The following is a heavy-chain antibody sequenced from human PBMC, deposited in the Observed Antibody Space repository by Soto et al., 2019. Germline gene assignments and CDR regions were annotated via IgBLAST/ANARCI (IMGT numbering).Heavy chain of an antibody. CDR2: INPSGGYT. V-gene: IGHV1-46*03. J-gene: IGHJ4*02. CDR3: ARGGHSVVVTAAFDY. CDR1: GNTFSNYY. D-gene: IGHD2-21*02. Sequence: QVQLVQSGAEVKKPGASVNVSCKASGNTFSNYYIHWVRQAPGQGLEWMGTINPSGGYTTYAQKFLGRVTMTRDTSTSTLYMEVTSLTSEDTAVYYCARGGHSVVVTAAFDYWGQGTLVTVSS.